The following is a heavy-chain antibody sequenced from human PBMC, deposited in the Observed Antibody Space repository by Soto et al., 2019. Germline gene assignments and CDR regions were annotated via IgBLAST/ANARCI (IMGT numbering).Heavy chain of an antibody. Sequence: SETLSLTCTVSGGSISSGGYYWNWIRQHPGKGLGWIGYIYYSGSTYYNPSLESRVSISVDTSKNQFSLKLSSVTAADTAIYYCEGEPNWGSCLDYGGRGTLVTVSS. CDR1: GGSISSGGYY. J-gene: IGHJ4*02. CDR3: EGEPNWGSCLDY. CDR2: IYYSGST. V-gene: IGHV4-31*03. D-gene: IGHD3-16*01.